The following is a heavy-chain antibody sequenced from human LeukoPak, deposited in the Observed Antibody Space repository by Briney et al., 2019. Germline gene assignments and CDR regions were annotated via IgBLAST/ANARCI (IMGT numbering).Heavy chain of an antibody. CDR2: ISAYNGNT. CDR3: ARQTTFDYYMDV. Sequence: ASVKVSCKASGYTFTSYGISWVRQAPGQALEWMGWISAYNGNTNYAQKLQGRVTMTTDTSTSTAYMELRSLRSDDTAVYYCARQTTFDYYMDVWGKGTTVTVSS. D-gene: IGHD2/OR15-2a*01. CDR1: GYTFTSYG. J-gene: IGHJ6*03. V-gene: IGHV1-18*01.